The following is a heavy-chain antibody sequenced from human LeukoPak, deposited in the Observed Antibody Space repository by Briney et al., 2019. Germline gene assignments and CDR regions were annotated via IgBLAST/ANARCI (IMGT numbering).Heavy chain of an antibody. Sequence: SETLSLTCTVSGGSISSSSYYWGWIRQPAGKGLEWIGSIYYSGSTYYNPSLKSRVTISVDTSKNQFSLKLSSVTAADTAVYYCARLGAGDYLVHYYYGMDVWGQGTTVTVSS. J-gene: IGHJ6*02. D-gene: IGHD4-17*01. V-gene: IGHV4-39*01. CDR1: GGSISSSSYY. CDR2: IYYSGST. CDR3: ARLGAGDYLVHYYYGMDV.